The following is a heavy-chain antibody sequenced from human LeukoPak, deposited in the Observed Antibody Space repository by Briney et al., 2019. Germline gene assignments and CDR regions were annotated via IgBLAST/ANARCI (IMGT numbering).Heavy chain of an antibody. CDR2: INHSGST. Sequence: SETLSLTCAVYGGSFSGYYWSWIRQPPGKGLEWIGEINHSGSTNYNPSLKSRVTISVDTSKNQFSLKLSSVTVADTAVYYCARGKYSYGYSYRSYGMDVWGQGTTVTVSS. D-gene: IGHD5-18*01. V-gene: IGHV4-34*01. CDR3: ARGKYSYGYSYRSYGMDV. J-gene: IGHJ6*02. CDR1: GGSFSGYY.